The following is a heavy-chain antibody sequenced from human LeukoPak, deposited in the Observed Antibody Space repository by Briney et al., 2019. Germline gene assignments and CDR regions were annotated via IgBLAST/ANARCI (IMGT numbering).Heavy chain of an antibody. CDR3: ARDAAVVPAHVDY. D-gene: IGHD2-21*02. CDR1: GFTFSSYA. J-gene: IGHJ4*02. V-gene: IGHV3-30-3*01. Sequence: GGSLRLSCAASGFTFSSYAMHWVRQAPGKGLEWVAVISYDGSNKYYVDSVKGRFTISRDNSKNTLYLRMDSLRAEDTAVYYCARDAAVVPAHVDYWGQGTLVTVSS. CDR2: ISYDGSNK.